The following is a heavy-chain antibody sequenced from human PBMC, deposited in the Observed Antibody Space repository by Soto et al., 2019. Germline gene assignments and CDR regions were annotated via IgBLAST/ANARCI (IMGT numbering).Heavy chain of an antibody. D-gene: IGHD2-15*01. CDR2: ISYDGSNK. Sequence: QVHLVESGGGVVQPGRSLRLSCAVSGFTFRSYAMHWVRQAPGKGLEWVAVISYDGSNKYYADSVKGRFTISRDNSKNTLYLQMNSLRAEDTAVYYCARVYCSGAGCYSLFRSAMDVWGQGTTVTVSS. V-gene: IGHV3-30-3*01. CDR3: ARVYCSGAGCYSLFRSAMDV. J-gene: IGHJ6*02. CDR1: GFTFRSYA.